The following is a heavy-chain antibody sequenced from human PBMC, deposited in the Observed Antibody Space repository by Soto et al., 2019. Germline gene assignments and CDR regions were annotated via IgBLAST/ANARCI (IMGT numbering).Heavy chain of an antibody. J-gene: IGHJ4*02. V-gene: IGHV4-59*08. CDR2: IYYTGST. CDR3: ARSPRFDG. Sequence: SETLSLTCTVSGGSISGYYWSWIRQPPGKRLEWIGYIYYTGSTNYNPSLRSRVTISIDTSKNQFSLQLSSVTAADTAVYFCARSPRFDGGGQGTRVPVSS. CDR1: GGSISGYY.